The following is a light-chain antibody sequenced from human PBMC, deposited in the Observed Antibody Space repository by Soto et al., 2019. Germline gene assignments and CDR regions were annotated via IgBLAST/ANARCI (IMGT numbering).Light chain of an antibody. Sequence: EIVLTHSPATLSLSPVQRSTLYCRSSQSVSSYLVWYQQRPGQAPRLLIYDASHRAAGIPARFSGSGFGTDFTLTISSLEPEDAAVYYCQQRSNWPPITFGQGTKLEIK. CDR2: DAS. J-gene: IGKJ5*01. CDR1: QSVSSY. V-gene: IGKV3-11*01. CDR3: QQRSNWPPIT.